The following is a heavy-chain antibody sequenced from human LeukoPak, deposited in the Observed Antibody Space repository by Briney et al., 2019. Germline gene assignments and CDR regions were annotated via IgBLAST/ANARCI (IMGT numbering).Heavy chain of an antibody. D-gene: IGHD1-26*01. CDR1: GFTFSSYG. Sequence: GGSLRLSCAASGFTFSSYGMHWVRQAPGKGLEWVAVISYDGSNKYYADSVKGRFTISRDSSKNTLYLQMNSLRAEDTAVYYCAKGELPFDYWGQGTLVTVSS. J-gene: IGHJ4*02. CDR2: ISYDGSNK. V-gene: IGHV3-30*18. CDR3: AKGELPFDY.